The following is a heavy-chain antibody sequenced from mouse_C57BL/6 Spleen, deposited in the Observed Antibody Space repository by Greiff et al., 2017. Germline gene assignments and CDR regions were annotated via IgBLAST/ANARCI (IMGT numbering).Heavy chain of an antibody. D-gene: IGHD1-1*01. CDR3: ARSEYCGSSSLYFDY. CDR1: GFTIKDYY. J-gene: IGHJ2*01. Sequence: DVKLVESGAELVKPGASVKLSCTASGFTIKDYYMHWVKQRTEQGLEWIGRIDPEDGETKYAPNFHGKATITADTSSNTAYLQLSSLTSEDTAVYYCARSEYCGSSSLYFDYWGQGTPLTVSS. V-gene: IGHV14-2*01. CDR2: IDPEDGET.